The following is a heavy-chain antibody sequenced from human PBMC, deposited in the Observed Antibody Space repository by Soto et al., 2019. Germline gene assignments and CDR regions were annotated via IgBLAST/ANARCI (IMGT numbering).Heavy chain of an antibody. Sequence: EVQLLESGGGLVQPGGSLRLSCAASGFTFSSYAMSWVRQAPGKGLEWVSAISGSGGSTYYADSVKGRFTISRDNSKNTLYLQMNSLRAEDTAVYYCAKDRNDFWSGPLANYYGMDVWGQGTTVTVSS. V-gene: IGHV3-23*01. CDR3: AKDRNDFWSGPLANYYGMDV. CDR2: ISGSGGST. J-gene: IGHJ6*02. CDR1: GFTFSSYA. D-gene: IGHD3-3*01.